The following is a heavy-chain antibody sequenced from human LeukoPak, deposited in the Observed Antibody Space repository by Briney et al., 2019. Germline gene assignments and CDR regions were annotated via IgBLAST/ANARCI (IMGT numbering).Heavy chain of an antibody. CDR1: GFTFSGYA. CDR3: AKSLRGRETSSFDY. V-gene: IGHV3-23*01. J-gene: IGHJ4*02. D-gene: IGHD3-10*01. Sequence: RGSLRLSCAVSGFTFSGYAMSWVGQAPRKGLEWVSVISGSGGSTYHADSVKGRCTISRDNSKNTLYLQMNSLRAEDTAVYYCAKSLRGRETSSFDYWGQGTLVTVSS. CDR2: ISGSGGST.